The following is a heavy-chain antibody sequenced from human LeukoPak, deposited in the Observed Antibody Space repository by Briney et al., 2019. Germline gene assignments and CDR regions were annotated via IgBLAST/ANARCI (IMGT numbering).Heavy chain of an antibody. J-gene: IGHJ4*02. CDR2: IYYSGST. CDR3: ARAALYSGSYFVY. CDR1: GASISSHY. Sequence: SETLSLTCTVSGASISSHYWSWIRQPPGKGLEWIGYIYYSGSTNYNPSLKSRVTISVDTSKNQFSLKLSSVTAADTAVYYCARAALYSGSYFVYWGQGTLVTVSS. V-gene: IGHV4-59*11. D-gene: IGHD1-26*01.